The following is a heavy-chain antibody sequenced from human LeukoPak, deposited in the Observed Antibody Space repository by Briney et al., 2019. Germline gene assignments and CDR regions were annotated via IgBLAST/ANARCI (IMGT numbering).Heavy chain of an antibody. Sequence: SETLSLTCTVSGGSISSGDYYWSWVRQPPGKGLEWIGYIYYSGSTNYNPSLKSRVTISVDTSKNQFSLKLSSVTAADTAVYYCARESLTYYYDSSGYSDYYYYYMDVWGKGTTVTVSS. J-gene: IGHJ6*03. CDR3: ARESLTYYYDSSGYSDYYYYYMDV. D-gene: IGHD3-22*01. CDR2: IYYSGST. V-gene: IGHV4-61*08. CDR1: GGSISSGDYY.